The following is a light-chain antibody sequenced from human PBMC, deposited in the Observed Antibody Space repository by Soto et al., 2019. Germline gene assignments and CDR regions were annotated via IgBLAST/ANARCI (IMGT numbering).Light chain of an antibody. Sequence: DIQMTQSQFSLSASVGDRVTITCRASRSINIFLNWYQQKPGGAPKLLIYSASTLQTGVPSRFTGSGSGTDFTLSISSLQPEDTATYYCQQGYGTPFTFGQGTRLEIK. V-gene: IGKV1-39*01. CDR2: SAS. J-gene: IGKJ5*01. CDR1: RSINIF. CDR3: QQGYGTPFT.